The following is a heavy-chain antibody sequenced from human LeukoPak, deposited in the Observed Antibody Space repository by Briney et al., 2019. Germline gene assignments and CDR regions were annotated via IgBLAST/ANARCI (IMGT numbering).Heavy chain of an antibody. D-gene: IGHD2-2*01. Sequence: NPSETLSLTCAVYGGSFSGYYWSWIRQPPGKGLEWIGEINHSGSTNYNPSLKSRVTISVDTSKNQFSLKLSSVTAADTAVYYCARGYQLLFQDNYFDYWGQGTLVTVSS. J-gene: IGHJ4*02. CDR2: INHSGST. CDR1: GGSFSGYY. CDR3: ARGYQLLFQDNYFDY. V-gene: IGHV4-34*01.